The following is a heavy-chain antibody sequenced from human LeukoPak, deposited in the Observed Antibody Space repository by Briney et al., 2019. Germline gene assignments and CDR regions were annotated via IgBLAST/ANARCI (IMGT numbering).Heavy chain of an antibody. J-gene: IGHJ5*02. CDR2: MNPNSGNT. Sequence: GASVKVSCKASRYTFASYDINWVRQATGQGLEWMGWMNPNSGNTGYAQKFQGRVTMTRNTSISTAYMELSSLRSEDTAVYYCARDPTRTTLGSGGWFDPWGQGTLVTVSS. CDR1: RYTFASYD. V-gene: IGHV1-8*01. CDR3: ARDPTRTTLGSGGWFDP. D-gene: IGHD2/OR15-2a*01.